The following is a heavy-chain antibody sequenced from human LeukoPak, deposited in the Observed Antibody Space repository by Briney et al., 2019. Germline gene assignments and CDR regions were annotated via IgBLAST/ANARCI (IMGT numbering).Heavy chain of an antibody. J-gene: IGHJ6*02. V-gene: IGHV3-21*01. CDR2: ISSSSSYI. Sequence: GGSLRLSCAASGFTFSSYSMNWVRQAPGKGLEWVSSISSSSSYIYYPDSVKGRITISRDNAKNSLYLRMNSLRAEDTAVYYCASSGGYGMDVWGQGHTVTVSS. CDR3: ASSGGYGMDV. CDR1: GFTFSSYS.